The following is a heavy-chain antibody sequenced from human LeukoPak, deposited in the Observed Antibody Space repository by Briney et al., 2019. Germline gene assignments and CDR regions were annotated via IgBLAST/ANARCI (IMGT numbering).Heavy chain of an antibody. V-gene: IGHV4-30-4*01. Sequence: PSETLSLTCTVSGGSISSGDYYWSWIRQPPGKGLEWIGYIYYSGSTYYNPSLKSRVTISVDTSKNQFSLKLSSVTAADTAVYYCARDRAAGTAVRQSWFDPWGQGTLVTVSS. CDR1: GGSISSGDYY. CDR2: IYYSGST. J-gene: IGHJ5*02. D-gene: IGHD6-13*01. CDR3: ARDRAAGTAVRQSWFDP.